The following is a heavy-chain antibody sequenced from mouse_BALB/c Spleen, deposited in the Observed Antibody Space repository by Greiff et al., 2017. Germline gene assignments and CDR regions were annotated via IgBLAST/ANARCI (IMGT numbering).Heavy chain of an antibody. D-gene: IGHD2-3*01. Sequence: VKLMESGAELAKPGASVKMSCKASGYTFTSYWMHWVKQRPGQGLEWIGYINPSTGYTEYNQKFKDKATLTADKSSSTAYMQLSSLTSEDSAVYYCARSPGYSAWFAYWGQGTLVTVSA. J-gene: IGHJ3*01. CDR1: GYTFTSYW. CDR3: ARSPGYSAWFAY. V-gene: IGHV1-7*01. CDR2: INPSTGYT.